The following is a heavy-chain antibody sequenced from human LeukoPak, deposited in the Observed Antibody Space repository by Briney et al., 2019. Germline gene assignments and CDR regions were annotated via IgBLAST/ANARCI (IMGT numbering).Heavy chain of an antibody. D-gene: IGHD6-13*01. CDR2: IYNSENP. J-gene: IGHJ5*02. CDR3: ASLSPIADL. V-gene: IGHV4-61*02. Sequence: SETLSLTCTVSGVSVSSGGHFWSWIRQPAGQGLEWIGRIYNSENPNYNPSLKSRVSISADTSKNQFSLKLTSVTAADTAVYYCASLSPIADLWGQGTLVTVSS. CDR1: GVSVSSGGHF.